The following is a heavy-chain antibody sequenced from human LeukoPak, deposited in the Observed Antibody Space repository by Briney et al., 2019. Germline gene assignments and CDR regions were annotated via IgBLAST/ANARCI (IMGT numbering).Heavy chain of an antibody. CDR3: ATYSSSSDYFDY. D-gene: IGHD6-6*01. V-gene: IGHV3-23*01. CDR1: GFTFSSYA. CDR2: ISGSGDNT. J-gene: IGHJ4*02. Sequence: PGGSLRLSCAASGFTFSSYAMSWVRQAPGKGLEWVSGISGSGDNTYYADSVKGRFTISRDNSKNTLYVQVNSLGTEDTAAYYCATYSSSSDYFDYWGQGTLVTVSS.